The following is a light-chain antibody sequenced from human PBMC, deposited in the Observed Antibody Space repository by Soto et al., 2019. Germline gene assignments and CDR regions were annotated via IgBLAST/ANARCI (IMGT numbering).Light chain of an antibody. V-gene: IGKV3-20*01. CDR3: QQYGSSPRT. CDR1: QSVSSSY. Sequence: EIVLTQSPGTLSLSPGERATLSCRASQSVSSSYLAWYQQKPGQAPRLLIYGASSRATGIPDRFSGSGSGTDFTLTINRLEPEDFAVYYCQQYGSSPRTFGQGTKVGIK. CDR2: GAS. J-gene: IGKJ1*01.